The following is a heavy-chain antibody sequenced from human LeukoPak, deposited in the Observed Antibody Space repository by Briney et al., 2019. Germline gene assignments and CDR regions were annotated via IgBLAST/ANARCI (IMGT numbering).Heavy chain of an antibody. CDR3: ARSPDPIFGVVNFRYGMDV. CDR2: INPNSGGT. J-gene: IGHJ6*02. V-gene: IGHV1-2*02. Sequence: GASVKVSCKASGYTFTGYYMHWVRQAPGQGPEWMGWINPNSGGTNYAQKFQGRVTMTRDTSISTAYMELSRLRSDDTAVYYCARSPDPIFGVVNFRYGMDVWGQGTTVTVSS. D-gene: IGHD3-3*01. CDR1: GYTFTGYY.